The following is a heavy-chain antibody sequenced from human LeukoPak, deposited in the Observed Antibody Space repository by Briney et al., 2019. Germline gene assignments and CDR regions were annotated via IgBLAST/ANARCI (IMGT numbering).Heavy chain of an antibody. CDR3: ASRSRYNWNYNYYYGMDV. J-gene: IGHJ6*02. CDR2: IIPIFGTA. V-gene: IGHV1-69*01. CDR1: GGTFSIYA. Sequence: VASVKVSCTASGGTFSIYAISWVRQAPGQGLEWMGGIIPIFGTANYAQKFQGRVTITADESTSTAYMELSSLRSEDTAVYYCASRSRYNWNYNYYYGMDVWGQGTTVAVSS. D-gene: IGHD1-20*01.